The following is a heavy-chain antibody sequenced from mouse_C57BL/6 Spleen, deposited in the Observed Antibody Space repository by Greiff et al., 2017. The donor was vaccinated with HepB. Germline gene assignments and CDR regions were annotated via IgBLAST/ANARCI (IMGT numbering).Heavy chain of an antibody. Sequence: EVQLQQSGPELVKPGASVKMSCKASGYTFTDYNMHWVKQSHGKSLEWIGYINPNNGGTSYNQKFKGKATVTVNKSSSTAYMELRSRTSEDSAVYYCASGWLSFAYWGKGTLVTVSA. CDR3: ASGWLSFAY. D-gene: IGHD1-1*02. J-gene: IGHJ3*01. CDR2: INPNNGGT. V-gene: IGHV1-22*01. CDR1: GYTFTDYN.